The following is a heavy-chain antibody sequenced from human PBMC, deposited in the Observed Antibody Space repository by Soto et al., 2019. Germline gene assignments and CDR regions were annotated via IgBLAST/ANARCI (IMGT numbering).Heavy chain of an antibody. CDR3: ARDSGGMDV. J-gene: IGHJ6*02. CDR2: INAGNGNT. Sequence: QVQLVQSGAEVKKPGASVKVSCKASGYTFTSYAMHWVRQAPGQRLEWMGWINAGNGNTKYSQKFQGRVTITRETSASTAYMGLRGLRSEDTAVYYCARDSGGMDVWGQGTTGTVSS. V-gene: IGHV1-3*01. CDR1: GYTFTSYA.